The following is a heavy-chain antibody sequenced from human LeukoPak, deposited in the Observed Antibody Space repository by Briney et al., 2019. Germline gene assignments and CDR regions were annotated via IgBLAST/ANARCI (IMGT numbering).Heavy chain of an antibody. J-gene: IGHJ5*02. CDR2: IYYGGST. CDR1: GGSFSSSSYS. V-gene: IGHV4-39*01. Sequence: KSSETLSLTCTVSGGSFSSSSYSWGWIRQPPGKGLEWIGSIYYGGSTYYNPSLKSRVTISVDTSKNQFSLKLSSVTAADTAVYYCARHVLWSPYGAQFDPWGQGTLVAVSS. D-gene: IGHD3-10*01. CDR3: ARHVLWSPYGAQFDP.